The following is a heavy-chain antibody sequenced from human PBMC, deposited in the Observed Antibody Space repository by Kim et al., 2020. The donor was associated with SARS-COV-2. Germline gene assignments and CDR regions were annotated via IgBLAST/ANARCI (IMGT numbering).Heavy chain of an antibody. CDR3: AKVGYCSSTSCPGKYYY. D-gene: IGHD2-2*01. CDR2: ISYDGSNK. Sequence: GGSLRLSCAASGFTFSSYGMHWVRQAPGKGLEWVAVISYDGSNKYYADSVKGRFTISRDNSKNTLYLQMNSLRAEDTAVYYCAKVGYCSSTSCPGKYYY. CDR1: GFTFSSYG. V-gene: IGHV3-30*18. J-gene: IGHJ6*01.